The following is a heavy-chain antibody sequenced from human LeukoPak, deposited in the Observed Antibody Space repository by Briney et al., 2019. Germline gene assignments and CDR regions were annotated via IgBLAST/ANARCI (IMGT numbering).Heavy chain of an antibody. CDR3: ARDLALRYFDWLLSNHDAFDI. Sequence: GASVKVSCKASGGTFSSYAISWVRQAPGQGLEWMGGIIPIFGTANYAQKFQGRVTITADESTSTAYMELRSLRSDDTAVYYCARDLALRYFDWLLSNHDAFDIWGQGTMVTVSS. D-gene: IGHD3-9*01. CDR2: IIPIFGTA. J-gene: IGHJ3*02. V-gene: IGHV1-69*13. CDR1: GGTFSSYA.